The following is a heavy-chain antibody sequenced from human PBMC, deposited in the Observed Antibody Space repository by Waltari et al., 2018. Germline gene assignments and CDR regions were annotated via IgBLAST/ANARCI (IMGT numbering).Heavy chain of an antibody. D-gene: IGHD3-22*01. J-gene: IGHJ6*03. Sequence: EVQLLESGGGLVQPGGSLRLSCAASGFTFSSYAMSWFRQAPGKGLEWVSVIYSGGSTYYADSVKGRFTISRDNSKNTLYLQMNSLRAEDTAVYYCAKELDYYDSSGYWAGYYYYMDVWGKGTTVTVSS. CDR3: AKELDYYDSSGYWAGYYYYMDV. V-gene: IGHV3-23*03. CDR2: IYSGGST. CDR1: GFTFSSYA.